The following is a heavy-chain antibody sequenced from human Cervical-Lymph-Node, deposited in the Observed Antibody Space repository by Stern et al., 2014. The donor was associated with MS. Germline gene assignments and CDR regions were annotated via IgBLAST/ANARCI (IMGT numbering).Heavy chain of an antibody. CDR3: AKDPPYTSTWPDALDV. CDR2: INTNTGNP. Sequence: QVQLVQSRSELKNPGASVRVSCKGSGYSFTTFGINWVRQAPGQGLEWMGWINTNTGNPTYAQCCTGLFVFSLDSTVSTAYLQIINLKAEDTAVYYCAKDPPYTSTWPDALDVWGQGTMVTVSS. CDR1: GYSFTTFG. D-gene: IGHD2-2*02. J-gene: IGHJ3*01. V-gene: IGHV7-4-1*02.